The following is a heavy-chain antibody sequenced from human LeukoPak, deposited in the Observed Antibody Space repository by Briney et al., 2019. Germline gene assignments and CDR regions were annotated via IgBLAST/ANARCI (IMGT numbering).Heavy chain of an antibody. CDR1: GGSLSSSNW. CDR3: ARVTGDAANYYGSGRNQKPYNRFDP. J-gene: IGHJ5*02. D-gene: IGHD3-10*01. V-gene: IGHV4-4*02. CDR2: TYHSGST. Sequence: SETLSLTCAVSGGSLSSSNWWSWVRQPPGKGLEWIGETYHSGSTNYNPSLKSRTTITVDKSKNQFSLKLSSVTAAHTAVYYCARVTGDAANYYGSGRNQKPYNRFDPWGQGTLVTVSS.